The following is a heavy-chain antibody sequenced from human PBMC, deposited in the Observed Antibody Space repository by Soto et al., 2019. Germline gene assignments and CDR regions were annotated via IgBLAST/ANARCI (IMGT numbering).Heavy chain of an antibody. Sequence: GGSLRLSCEASGYTFNNYAMHWVRLAAGKGLEWVAGISYDGRNTFYADSVKGRFTISRDNSKNTLSLQMNSLRAEDTAVYYCAKETTRFAVPPALDYWGQGTLVTVSS. CDR1: GYTFNNYA. CDR3: AKETTRFAVPPALDY. CDR2: ISYDGRNT. J-gene: IGHJ4*02. D-gene: IGHD1-1*01. V-gene: IGHV3-30*18.